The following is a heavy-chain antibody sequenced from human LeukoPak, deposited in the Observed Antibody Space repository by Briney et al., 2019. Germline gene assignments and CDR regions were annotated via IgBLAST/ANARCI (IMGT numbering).Heavy chain of an antibody. D-gene: IGHD6-19*01. Sequence: GGSLRLSCAASGFTFSSYAMSWVRQAPGKGLEWVSAISGSGGSTYYADSVKGRFTISRDNSKNTLYLQMNSLRAEDTAVYYCASIKAVAGAHYYYYGMDVWGQGTTVTVSS. CDR3: ASIKAVAGAHYYYYGMDV. CDR1: GFTFSSYA. CDR2: ISGSGGST. J-gene: IGHJ6*02. V-gene: IGHV3-23*01.